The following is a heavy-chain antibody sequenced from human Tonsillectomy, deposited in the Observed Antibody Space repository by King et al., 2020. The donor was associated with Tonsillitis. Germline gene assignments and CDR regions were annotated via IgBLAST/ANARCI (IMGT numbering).Heavy chain of an antibody. D-gene: IGHD2-2*01. Sequence: VQLVESGGGLVQPGRSLRLSCAASGFTFDDYAMHWVRQAPGKGLEWVSGISWNSGSIGYADPVKGRFTISRDNAKNSLYLQMNSLRAEDTALYYCAKGGSGLQLPTTPDYYYGMDVWGQGTTVTVSS. CDR3: AKGGSGLQLPTTPDYYYGMDV. V-gene: IGHV3-9*01. J-gene: IGHJ6*02. CDR2: ISWNSGSI. CDR1: GFTFDDYA.